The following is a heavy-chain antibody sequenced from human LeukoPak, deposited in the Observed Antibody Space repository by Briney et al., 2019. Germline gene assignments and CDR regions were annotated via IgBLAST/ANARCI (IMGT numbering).Heavy chain of an antibody. Sequence: SQTLSLTCTVSGGSISSGSYYWSWIRQPAGKGLEWIGRIYTSGSTNYNPSLKSRVTISVDTSKNQLSLKLSSVTAADTAVYYCARDQRGPNYDFWSGPYWYFDLWGRGTLVTVSS. D-gene: IGHD3-3*01. V-gene: IGHV4-61*02. CDR1: GGSISSGSYY. CDR3: ARDQRGPNYDFWSGPYWYFDL. CDR2: IYTSGST. J-gene: IGHJ2*01.